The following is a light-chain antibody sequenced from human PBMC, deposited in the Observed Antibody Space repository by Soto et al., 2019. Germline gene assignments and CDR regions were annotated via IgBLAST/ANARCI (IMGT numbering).Light chain of an antibody. CDR1: SSNLGADYD. CDR2: ANI. Sequence: QSVLTQPPSVSGAPGQRVTICCTGSSSNLGADYDVHWYQQFPGTAPKVLIYANINRPSGVPDRFSASKSGTSASLAITGLQAEDEADYYCQSYDISLSAVVFGGGTKLTVL. CDR3: QSYDISLSAVV. V-gene: IGLV1-40*01. J-gene: IGLJ2*01.